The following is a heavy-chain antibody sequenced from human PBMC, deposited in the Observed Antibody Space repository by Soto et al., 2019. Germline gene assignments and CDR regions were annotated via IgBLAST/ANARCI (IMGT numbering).Heavy chain of an antibody. D-gene: IGHD2-15*01. J-gene: IGHJ5*02. CDR3: AKGGRDIVVVVAATLLDP. V-gene: IGHV3-20*04. CDR2: ISGNGGGK. CDR1: GFTFSTYW. Sequence: AGGSLRLSCAASGFTFSTYWMSWVRQAPGKGLEWVAGISGNGGGKGYADSVKGRFTISRDNAKNSLYLQMNSLRAEDTALYYCAKGGRDIVVVVAATLLDPWGQGTLVTVSS.